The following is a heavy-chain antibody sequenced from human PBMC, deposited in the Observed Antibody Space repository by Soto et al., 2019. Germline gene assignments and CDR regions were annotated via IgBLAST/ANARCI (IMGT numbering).Heavy chain of an antibody. Sequence: GGSLRLSCAASGFTFSTYAMTWVRQAPGKGLEWVSVISGSGSNTYYAGSVKGRVSISRDNSKNTLYLQMDRLRAEDTAVYYCAKGGSNDYSPLDFCGQGTPVTVSS. CDR1: GFTFSTYA. D-gene: IGHD3-22*01. J-gene: IGHJ4*02. CDR3: AKGGSNDYSPLDF. CDR2: ISGSGSNT. V-gene: IGHV3-23*01.